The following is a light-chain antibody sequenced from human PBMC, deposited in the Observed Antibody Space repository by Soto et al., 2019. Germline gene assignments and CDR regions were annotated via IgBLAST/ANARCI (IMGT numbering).Light chain of an antibody. J-gene: IGKJ1*01. CDR1: QSVSSSY. V-gene: IGKV3-20*01. CDR3: QQYGSSPWT. CDR2: GAS. Sequence: PGTLSFSPGERAPLSCRASQSVSSSYLAWYQQKPGQAPRLLIYGASSRATGIPDRFSGSGSGTDFTLTISRLEPEDFAVYYCQQYGSSPWTFGQGTKVDI.